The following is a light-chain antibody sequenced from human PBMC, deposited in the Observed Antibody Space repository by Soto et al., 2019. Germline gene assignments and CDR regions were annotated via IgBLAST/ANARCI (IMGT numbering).Light chain of an antibody. J-gene: IGKJ1*01. CDR1: QSVSSY. V-gene: IGKV3-11*01. Sequence: EIELTQSPATLSLSPGERATLPCRASQSVSSYLAWYQQKPGQAPRLLIYDASNRATGIPARFGGTGSGTDFTLTISSLEPEDFAVYYCQQRSNWPRTFGQGTKVEIK. CDR2: DAS. CDR3: QQRSNWPRT.